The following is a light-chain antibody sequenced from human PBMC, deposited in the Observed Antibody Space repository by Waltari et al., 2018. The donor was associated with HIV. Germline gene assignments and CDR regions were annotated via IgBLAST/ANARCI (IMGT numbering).Light chain of an antibody. CDR3: CSYAGSSTYV. CDR1: SRDVGSYNL. J-gene: IGLJ1*01. CDR2: EVS. Sequence: QSALTQPASVSGSPGQSITISCTVTSRDVGSYNLVSWYQQHPGKAPKLMIYEVSKRPSGVSNRFSGSKSGNTASLTISGLQAEDEADYYCCSYAGSSTYVFGTGTKVTVL. V-gene: IGLV2-23*02.